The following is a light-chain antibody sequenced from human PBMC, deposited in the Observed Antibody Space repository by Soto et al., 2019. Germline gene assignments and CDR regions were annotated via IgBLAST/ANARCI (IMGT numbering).Light chain of an antibody. V-gene: IGKV3-20*01. Sequence: EIVLTQSPVTPSLSPGERATLSCRASQSITNNFLACFQQKPGLALRLLIDGASSRATGIPARFRGSGSGTDFALTISRPEPEDCAEYYCQEDGHSPFTFGQGTKLQIK. CDR1: QSITNNF. CDR3: QEDGHSPFT. CDR2: GAS. J-gene: IGKJ2*01.